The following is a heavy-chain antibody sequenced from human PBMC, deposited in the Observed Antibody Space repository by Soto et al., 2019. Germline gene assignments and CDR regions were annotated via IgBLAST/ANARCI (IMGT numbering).Heavy chain of an antibody. J-gene: IGHJ6*02. Sequence: EVQLVQSGAEVKKPGESLKISCKGSGYSFTSYWIGWVRQMPGKGLEWMGIIYPGDSDTRYSPSFQGQVTISADKSISTAYLQWSSLKASDTAMYYCARRTMVRGVMYGMDVWGQGTTVTVSS. D-gene: IGHD3-10*01. CDR3: ARRTMVRGVMYGMDV. V-gene: IGHV5-51*01. CDR1: GYSFTSYW. CDR2: IYPGDSDT.